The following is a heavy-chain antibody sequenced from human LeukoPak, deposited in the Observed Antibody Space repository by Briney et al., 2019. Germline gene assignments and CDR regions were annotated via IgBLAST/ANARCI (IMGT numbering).Heavy chain of an antibody. CDR1: GYTFTSYA. Sequence: ASVKVSCKASGYTFTSYAMHWVRQAPGQRLEWMGWINAGNGNTKYSQKFQGRVTITRDTSASTAYMELSSLRSEDTAVYYCATHYYDSSGYLSGCDYWGQGTLVTVSS. V-gene: IGHV1-3*01. CDR3: ATHYYDSSGYLSGCDY. D-gene: IGHD3-22*01. CDR2: INAGNGNT. J-gene: IGHJ4*02.